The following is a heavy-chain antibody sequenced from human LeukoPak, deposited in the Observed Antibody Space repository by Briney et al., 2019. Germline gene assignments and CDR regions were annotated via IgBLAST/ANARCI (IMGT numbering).Heavy chain of an antibody. V-gene: IGHV4-59*01. CDR2: IYYSGST. Sequence: SETLSLTCAVYGGSFSGYYWSWIRQPPGKGLEWIGYIYYSGSTNYNPSLKSRVTISVDTSKNQFSLKLSSVTAADTAVYYCARAPTTVTGIGIWGQGTMVTVSS. J-gene: IGHJ3*02. D-gene: IGHD4-17*01. CDR1: GGSFSGYY. CDR3: ARAPTTVTGIGI.